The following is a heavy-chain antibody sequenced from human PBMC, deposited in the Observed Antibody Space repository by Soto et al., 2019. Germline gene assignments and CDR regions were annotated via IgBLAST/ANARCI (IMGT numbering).Heavy chain of an antibody. CDR2: ITRDGYNK. CDR1: GFIFKNYA. V-gene: IGHV3-30*04. Sequence: QVQLVESGGGVVQPGRSLRLSCAVSGFIFKNYALNWVRQAPGKGLEWVASITRDGYNKYYADSVKGRFTISRDNSKNTLSLQMTALRVEDSSVYYCTKSSGGSSSVGRDYWGPGTMVTVSS. D-gene: IGHD6-6*01. J-gene: IGHJ4*02. CDR3: TKSSGGSSSVGRDY.